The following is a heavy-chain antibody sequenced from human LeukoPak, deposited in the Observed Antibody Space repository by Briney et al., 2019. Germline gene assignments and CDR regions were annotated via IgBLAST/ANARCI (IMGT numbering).Heavy chain of an antibody. V-gene: IGHV5-10-1*01. CDR3: ASGGYDSSGYYVRP. J-gene: IGHJ4*02. D-gene: IGHD3-22*01. CDR2: IDPSDSYT. CDR1: GYSFTSSR. Sequence: GASLKISCQGSGYSFTSSRISWVRQLPGKGLEWVGRIDPSDSYTNYSPSFQGHVTISADKSISTAYLQWTSLKASDTAMYYCASGGYDSSGYYVRPWGQGTLVTVSS.